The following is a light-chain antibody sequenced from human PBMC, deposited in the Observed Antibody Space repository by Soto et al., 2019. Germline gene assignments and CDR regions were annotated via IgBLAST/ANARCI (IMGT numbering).Light chain of an antibody. CDR1: SXDIGTYDL. J-gene: IGLJ1*01. CDR3: CSYAGYTTYV. CDR2: EAT. V-gene: IGLV2-23*01. Sequence: QSVLIQPASVSGSPRQSITISCTGTSXDIGTYDLVSWYQQHPGKVPKLIIYEATKRPSGVSSRFSGSKSGTTASLTISGLQAEDEADYYCCSYAGYTTYVFGSGTKVTVL.